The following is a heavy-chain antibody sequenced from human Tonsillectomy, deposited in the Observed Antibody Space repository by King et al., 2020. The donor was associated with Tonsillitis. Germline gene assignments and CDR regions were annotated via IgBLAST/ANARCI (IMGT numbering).Heavy chain of an antibody. D-gene: IGHD2-2*01. CDR2: IIPILGIA. CDR1: GGTFSSYA. Sequence: QLVQSGAEVKKPGSSVKVSCKASGGTFSSYAISWVRQAPGQGLEWMGRIIPILGIANYAQKFQGRVTITADKSTSTAYMELSSLRSEDTAVYYCARPAGYGSSTSCPFAYWGQGTLVTVSS. V-gene: IGHV1-69*09. CDR3: ARPAGYGSSTSCPFAY. J-gene: IGHJ4*02.